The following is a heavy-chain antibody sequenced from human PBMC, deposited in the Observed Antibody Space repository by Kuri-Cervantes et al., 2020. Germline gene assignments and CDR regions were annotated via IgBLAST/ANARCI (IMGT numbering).Heavy chain of an antibody. CDR1: AGSISSSSYY. J-gene: IGHJ4*02. Sequence: GSLTLSCTVSAGSISSSSYYWGWIRQPPGKGLEWIGSIYYSGSTYYNPSLKSRVTISVDTSKNQFSLKLSSVTAADTAVYYCASHQPSGIAVAGTRFDHWGQGTLVTSPQ. V-gene: IGHV4-39*07. CDR3: ASHQPSGIAVAGTRFDH. CDR2: IYYSGST. D-gene: IGHD6-19*01.